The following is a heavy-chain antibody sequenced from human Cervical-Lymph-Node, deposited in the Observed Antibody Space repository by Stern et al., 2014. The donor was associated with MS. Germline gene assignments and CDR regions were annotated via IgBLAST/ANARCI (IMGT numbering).Heavy chain of an antibody. CDR1: GDTLSEIS. D-gene: IGHD2-21*02. CDR3: ATHRGRVTYYYGMDV. Sequence: DQLVESGAEVKKPGASVKVSCKVSGDTLSEISMHWVRQAPGNGLEWMGGFDPQHGETLYAQKFQGRVTMAEDRSTDTAYMELSSLRSEDTAMYYCATHRGRVTYYYGMDVWGQGTTVTVSS. J-gene: IGHJ6*02. CDR2: FDPQHGET. V-gene: IGHV1-24*01.